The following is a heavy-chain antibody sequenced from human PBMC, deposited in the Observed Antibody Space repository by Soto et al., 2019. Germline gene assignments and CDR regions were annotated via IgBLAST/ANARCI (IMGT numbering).Heavy chain of an antibody. V-gene: IGHV1-46*01. CDR2: INPSGGST. CDR1: GYTLTSYY. D-gene: IGHD6-19*01. CDR3: ARDPAGGASSGLDDAFDI. Sequence: GASVKVACKASGYTLTSYYMHWVRQAPGQGLEWMGIINPSGGSTSYAQKFQGRVTMTRDTSTSTVYMELSSLRSEDTAVYYCARDPAGGASSGLDDAFDIWGQGTMVTVSS. J-gene: IGHJ3*02.